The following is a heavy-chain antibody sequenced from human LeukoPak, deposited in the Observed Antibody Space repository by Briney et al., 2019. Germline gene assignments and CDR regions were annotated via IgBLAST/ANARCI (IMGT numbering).Heavy chain of an antibody. V-gene: IGHV1-2*02. CDR3: ARGYDFWSGYYSRHYWFDP. Sequence: ASVKVSCKASGYTFTGYYMHWVRQAPGQGLEWMGWINPNSGGTNYAQKFQGRVTMTRDTSISTAYMELSRLRSDDTAVYYCARGYDFWSGYYSRHYWFDPWGQGTLATVSS. CDR1: GYTFTGYY. CDR2: INPNSGGT. D-gene: IGHD3-3*01. J-gene: IGHJ5*02.